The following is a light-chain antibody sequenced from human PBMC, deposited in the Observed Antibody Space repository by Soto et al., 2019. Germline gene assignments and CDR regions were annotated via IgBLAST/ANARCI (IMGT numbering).Light chain of an antibody. J-gene: IGLJ3*02. CDR2: DVS. CDR1: SSDVGAYNF. V-gene: IGLV2-11*01. Sequence: QSVLTQPRSVSGSPGQSVTISCTGTSSDVGAYNFVSWYQQHPGKAPKLIIYDVSKRPSGVPDRFSGSKSGNTASLTISGLQADDEADYYCCSYARGSRAFGGGTKLTVL. CDR3: CSYARGSRA.